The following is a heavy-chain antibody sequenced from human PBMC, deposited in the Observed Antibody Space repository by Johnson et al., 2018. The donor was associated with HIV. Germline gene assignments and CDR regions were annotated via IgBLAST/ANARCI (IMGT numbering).Heavy chain of an antibody. CDR1: GFTFSSYG. Sequence: VQLVEYGGGLAQPGGSLRLSCAASGFTFSSYGMSWVRQAPGKGLEWVSVMYRGGSTYYPDSVKGRFTISRDNSKNTLYIQMNSLRAEDTAVYYCALVLGALPGAFDIWGQGTMVTVSS. CDR2: MYRGGST. J-gene: IGHJ3*02. V-gene: IGHV3-66*01. D-gene: IGHD3-16*01. CDR3: ALVLGALPGAFDI.